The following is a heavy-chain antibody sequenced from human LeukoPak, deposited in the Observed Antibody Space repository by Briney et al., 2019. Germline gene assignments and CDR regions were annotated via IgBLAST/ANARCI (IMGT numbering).Heavy chain of an antibody. J-gene: IGHJ4*02. D-gene: IGHD3-16*02. CDR1: GFTFSNYA. CDR2: ISGSGGTT. CDR3: ARSLGELSFIDY. Sequence: QPGGSLRLSCAASGFTFSNYAMSWVRQAPGKGLEWVSAISGSGGTTYYADSVKGRFTISRDNAKNSLYLQMNSLRAEDTAVYYCARSLGELSFIDYWGQGTRVSVSS. V-gene: IGHV3-23*01.